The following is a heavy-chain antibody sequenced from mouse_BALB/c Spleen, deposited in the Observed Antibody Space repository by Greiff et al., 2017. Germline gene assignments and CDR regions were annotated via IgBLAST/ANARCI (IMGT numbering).Heavy chain of an antibody. CDR3: AIPPYGSSDGGLITTEFAY. D-gene: IGHD1-1*01. J-gene: IGHJ3*01. Sequence: EVQLQESGPELVKPGASMKISCKASGYSFTGYTMNWVKQSHGKNLEWIGLINPYNGGTSYNQKFKGKATLTVDKSSSTAYMELLSLTSEDSAVYYCAIPPYGSSDGGLITTEFAYWGQGTLVTVSA. V-gene: IGHV1-18*01. CDR1: GYSFTGYT. CDR2: INPYNGGT.